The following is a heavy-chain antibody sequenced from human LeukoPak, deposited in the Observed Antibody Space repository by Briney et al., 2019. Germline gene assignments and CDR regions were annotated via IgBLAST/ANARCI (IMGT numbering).Heavy chain of an antibody. D-gene: IGHD3-22*01. Sequence: GGSLRLSCVASGFTFSSYNMNWVRQAPGKGLEWVSSISSSSRYIYYTDSVKGRFTISRDNTKNSLYLQMNSLRAEDTAVYYCARGPTMKMDVWGKGTTVTVSS. CDR1: GFTFSSYN. V-gene: IGHV3-21*01. CDR2: ISSSSRYI. CDR3: ARGPTMKMDV. J-gene: IGHJ6*04.